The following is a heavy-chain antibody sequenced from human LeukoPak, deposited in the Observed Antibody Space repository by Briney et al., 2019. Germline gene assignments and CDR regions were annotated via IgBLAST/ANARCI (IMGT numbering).Heavy chain of an antibody. CDR2: IGTAGDT. CDR3: ARGRGITMIVGAFDI. V-gene: IGHV3-13*01. D-gene: IGHD3-22*01. Sequence: GGSLRLSCAASGFTFSSYDMHWVRQATGKGLEWVSAIGTAGDTYYPGSVKGRFTISRENAKNSLYLQMNSLRAGDTPVYYCARGRGITMIVGAFDIWGQGTMVTVSS. CDR1: GFTFSSYD. J-gene: IGHJ3*02.